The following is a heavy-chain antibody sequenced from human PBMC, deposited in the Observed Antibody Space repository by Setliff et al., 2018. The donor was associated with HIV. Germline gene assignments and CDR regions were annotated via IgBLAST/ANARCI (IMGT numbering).Heavy chain of an antibody. V-gene: IGHV3-30*04. J-gene: IGHJ2*01. CDR1: GVSISSGGY. CDR3: ARDTDSTAIYWYFDL. Sequence: LSLTCTVSGVSISSGGYYWNWVRQAPGKGLECVSLMSYDGSNIYYADSVKGRFTISRDESKNTLYLQMNSLRAEDTAVYYCARDTDSTAIYWYFDLWGRG. CDR2: MSYDGSNI. D-gene: IGHD1-1*01.